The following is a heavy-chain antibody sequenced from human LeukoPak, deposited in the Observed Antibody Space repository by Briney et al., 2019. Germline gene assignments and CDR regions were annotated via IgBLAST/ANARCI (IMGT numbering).Heavy chain of an antibody. V-gene: IGHV1-18*01. Sequence: GASVKVSCKASGYTFTHYGISWVRQAPGQGLAWMGLIYTYNGDSKYAQKLQCRVTMNNATSTSTAFMELRSLGADDSTVYYCARGIRFPLFDYWGLGTLVTVSP. CDR1: GYTFTHYG. CDR2: IYTYNGDS. CDR3: ARGIRFPLFDY. D-gene: IGHD3-16*01. J-gene: IGHJ4*02.